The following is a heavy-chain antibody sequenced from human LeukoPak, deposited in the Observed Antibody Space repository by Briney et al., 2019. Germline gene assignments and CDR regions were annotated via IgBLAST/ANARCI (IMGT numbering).Heavy chain of an antibody. Sequence: SETLSLTCTVSGGSISSYYWSWIRQPPGKGLEWIGYIYYSGSTNYNPSLKSRVTISVDTSKNHFSLKLSSVTAADTAVYYCARGIAAENFDYWGQGTLVTVSS. CDR2: IYYSGST. D-gene: IGHD6-13*01. CDR1: GGSISSYY. CDR3: ARGIAAENFDY. V-gene: IGHV4-59*12. J-gene: IGHJ4*02.